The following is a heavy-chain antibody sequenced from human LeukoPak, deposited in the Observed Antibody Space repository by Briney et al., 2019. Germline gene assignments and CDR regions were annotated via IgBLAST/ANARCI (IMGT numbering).Heavy chain of an antibody. V-gene: IGHV4-34*01. Sequence: SETLSLTCAVYGGSFSGYYWSWIRQPPGKGLEWIGEINHSGSTNYNPSLKSRVTISVDTSKNQFSLKLSSVTAADTAVYYCATMLPGSNYFDYWGQGTLVTVSS. CDR1: GGSFSGYY. J-gene: IGHJ4*02. CDR2: INHSGST. D-gene: IGHD2-2*01. CDR3: ATMLPGSNYFDY.